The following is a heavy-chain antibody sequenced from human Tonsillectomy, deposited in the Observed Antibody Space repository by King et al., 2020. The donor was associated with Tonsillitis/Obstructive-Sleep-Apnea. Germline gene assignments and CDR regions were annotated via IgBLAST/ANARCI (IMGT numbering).Heavy chain of an antibody. D-gene: IGHD3-10*01. CDR2: IKSDGSDS. V-gene: IGHV3-74*01. J-gene: IGHJ5*02. CDR3: ARDEVYGSGSCGT. CDR1: GFTFRNHW. Sequence: VQLVESGGDLVQPGGSLRLSCTASGFTFRNHWMHWVRQVPGKGLEWVLRIKSDGSDSSYADSVKGRFTISRDNAKNTLYLQMNSLRDEDTTVYYCARDEVYGSGSCGTWGQGTLVTVSS.